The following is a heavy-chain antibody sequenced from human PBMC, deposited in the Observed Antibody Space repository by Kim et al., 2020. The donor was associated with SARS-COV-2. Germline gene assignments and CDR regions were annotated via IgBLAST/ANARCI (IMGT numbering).Heavy chain of an antibody. CDR3: ATRAVVRGVITYFDF. D-gene: IGHD3-10*01. CDR1: GGSISTTSYS. V-gene: IGHV4-39*01. J-gene: IGHJ4*01. CDR2: IYSSGST. Sequence: SETLSLTCTVSGGSISTTSYSWGWIRQPPGKGLEWIGNIYSSGSTYYSPSLRSRVTLSVDTSKNQFSLRLSSVTAADTALYYCATRAVVRGVITYFDFLG.